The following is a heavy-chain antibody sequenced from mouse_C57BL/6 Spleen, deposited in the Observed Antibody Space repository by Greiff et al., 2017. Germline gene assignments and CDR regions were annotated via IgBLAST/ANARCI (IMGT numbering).Heavy chain of an antibody. V-gene: IGHV1-52*01. CDR1: GYTFTSYW. J-gene: IGHJ1*03. D-gene: IGHD2-12*01. Sequence: QVQLQQPGAELVRPGSSVKLSCKASGYTFTSYWMHWVKQRPIQGLEWIGNIDPSDSETHYNQKFKDKATLTVDKSSSTAYMQLSSLTSEDSAVYYCARSAIYCYDESYWYFDVWGTGTTVTVSS. CDR3: ARSAIYCYDESYWYFDV. CDR2: IDPSDSET.